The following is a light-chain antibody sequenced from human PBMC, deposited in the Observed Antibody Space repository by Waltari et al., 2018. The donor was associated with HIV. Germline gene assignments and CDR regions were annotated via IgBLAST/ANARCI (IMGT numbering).Light chain of an antibody. Sequence: QSVLTQPPSTSGTPGQTVTISCSGTRSDIGTNYVYWYQQVPGTAPKLLIYRNIQRPAGGPARFSGSKSGTSASLAIRGLRSEDEAHYHCASWDDSLGGRWVFGGGTKLTVL. J-gene: IGLJ3*02. CDR3: ASWDDSLGGRWV. CDR1: RSDIGTNY. V-gene: IGLV1-47*01. CDR2: RNI.